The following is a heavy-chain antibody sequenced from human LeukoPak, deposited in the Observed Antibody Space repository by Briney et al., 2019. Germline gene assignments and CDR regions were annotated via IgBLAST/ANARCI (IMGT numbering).Heavy chain of an antibody. Sequence: GASVKVSCKASGYTFTGYYMHWVRQAPGQGLEWMGWINPNSGGTNYAQKFQGRVTMTRDTSITTAYMELSRLRSDDTAVYYCARAVGAARPVDYWGQGTLVTVSS. V-gene: IGHV1-2*02. CDR2: INPNSGGT. CDR1: GYTFTGYY. J-gene: IGHJ4*02. D-gene: IGHD6-6*01. CDR3: ARAVGAARPVDY.